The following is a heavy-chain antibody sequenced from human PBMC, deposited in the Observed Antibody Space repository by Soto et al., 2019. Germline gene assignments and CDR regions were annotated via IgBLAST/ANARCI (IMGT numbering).Heavy chain of an antibody. CDR2: IYYSGST. CDR1: GGSISSYY. V-gene: IGHV4-59*08. Sequence: SETLSLTCTVSGGSISSYYWSWIRQPPGKGLEWIGYIYYSGSTNYNPSLKSRVTISVDTSKNQFSLKLSSVTAADTAVYYCAGSTMVRGAMDVWDKGTTVTVSS. CDR3: AGSTMVRGAMDV. J-gene: IGHJ6*03. D-gene: IGHD3-10*01.